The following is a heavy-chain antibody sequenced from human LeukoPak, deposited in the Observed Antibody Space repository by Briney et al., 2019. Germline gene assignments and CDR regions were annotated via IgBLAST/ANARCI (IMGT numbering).Heavy chain of an antibody. CDR3: ARGDRRFEY. CDR2: IKDDGTEE. J-gene: IGHJ4*02. CDR1: GFTFSTYW. D-gene: IGHD2-21*01. Sequence: QPGGSLSLSCAAPGFTFSTYWMTWVRQAPGKGLEWVANIKDDGTEEYYVDSVKGRFTISRDNAKNTLSLQMKSLRPEDTAVYYCARGDRRFEYWGQGTLVTVSS. V-gene: IGHV3-7*01.